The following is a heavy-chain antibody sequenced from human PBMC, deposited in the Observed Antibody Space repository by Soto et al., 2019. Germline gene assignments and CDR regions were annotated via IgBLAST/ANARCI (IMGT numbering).Heavy chain of an antibody. CDR3: ARVSSGYNGYDTQNYFDY. V-gene: IGHV1-69*13. Sequence: ASVKVSCKASGGTFSSYAISWVRQAPGQGLEWMGGIIPIFGTANYAQKFQGRVTITADESTSTAYMELSSLRSEDTAVYYCARVSSGYNGYDTQNYFDYWGQGTLVTVSS. CDR1: GGTFSSYA. J-gene: IGHJ4*02. D-gene: IGHD5-12*01. CDR2: IIPIFGTA.